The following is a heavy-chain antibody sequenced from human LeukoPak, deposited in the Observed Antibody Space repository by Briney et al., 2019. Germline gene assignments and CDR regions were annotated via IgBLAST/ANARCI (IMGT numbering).Heavy chain of an antibody. D-gene: IGHD1-26*01. CDR2: IPYSGSA. Sequence: SETLSLTCTVSGGSISTTGYYWGWIRQPPGKGLEWIESIPYSGSAYYNPSLKSRVTISVDTSKNQFSLKLTSVTAADTAVYYCARQLSGSHYYFDYWGRGTLVTVSS. J-gene: IGHJ4*02. CDR3: ARQLSGSHYYFDY. V-gene: IGHV4-39*01. CDR1: GGSISTTGYY.